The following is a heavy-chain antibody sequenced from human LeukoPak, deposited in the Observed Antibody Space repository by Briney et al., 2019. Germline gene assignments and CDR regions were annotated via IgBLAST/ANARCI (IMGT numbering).Heavy chain of an antibody. D-gene: IGHD2-2*01. CDR1: GGTFSSYA. Sequence: SVKVSCKASGGTFSSYAISWVRQAPGQGLEWMGGIIPIFGTANYAQKFQGRVTITTDESTSTAYMELSSLRSEDTAVYYCAIPYQLPSYNWFDPWGQGTLVTVSS. CDR3: AIPYQLPSYNWFDP. CDR2: IIPIFGTA. J-gene: IGHJ5*02. V-gene: IGHV1-69*05.